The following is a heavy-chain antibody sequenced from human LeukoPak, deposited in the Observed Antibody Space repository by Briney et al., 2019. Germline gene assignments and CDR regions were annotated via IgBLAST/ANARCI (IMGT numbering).Heavy chain of an antibody. D-gene: IGHD3-10*01. V-gene: IGHV4-39*07. J-gene: IGHJ3*02. Sequence: SETLSLTCTVSGGSISSSSYYWGWIRQPPGKGLEWIGSVYYSGSTNYNPSLKSRVTMSVDTSKNQFSLKLSSVTAADTAVYYCGVYGSGSYYIRYAFDIWGQGTMVTVSS. CDR3: GVYGSGSYYIRYAFDI. CDR1: GGSISSSSYY. CDR2: VYYSGST.